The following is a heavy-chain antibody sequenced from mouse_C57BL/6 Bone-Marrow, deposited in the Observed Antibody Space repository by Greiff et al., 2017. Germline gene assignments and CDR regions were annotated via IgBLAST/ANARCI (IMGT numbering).Heavy chain of an antibody. Sequence: QVQLQQPGAELVKPGASVKLSCKASGYTFTSYWMQWVKQRPGQGLEWIGEIDSSDSYTNYNQKFKGKATLTVDTSSSTAYMQLSSLTSEDSAVYYCASEGQLWNYFDYWGQGTTLTVSS. CDR3: ASEGQLWNYFDY. D-gene: IGHD3-3*01. CDR1: GYTFTSYW. CDR2: IDSSDSYT. J-gene: IGHJ2*01. V-gene: IGHV1-50*01.